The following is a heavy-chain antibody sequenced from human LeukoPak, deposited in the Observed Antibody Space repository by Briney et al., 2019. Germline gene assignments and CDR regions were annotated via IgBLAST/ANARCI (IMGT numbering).Heavy chain of an antibody. Sequence: GGSLRLSCVASGFTVSSNYMSWVRQAPGKGLEWVSVIYSGGSTYYADSVKGRFTISRDNSKNTLYLQMNSLRAEDTAVYYCARGPKPDYYYGMDVWGQGTTVTVSS. J-gene: IGHJ6*02. CDR2: IYSGGST. CDR1: GFTVSSNY. CDR3: ARGPKPDYYYGMDV. V-gene: IGHV3-53*01.